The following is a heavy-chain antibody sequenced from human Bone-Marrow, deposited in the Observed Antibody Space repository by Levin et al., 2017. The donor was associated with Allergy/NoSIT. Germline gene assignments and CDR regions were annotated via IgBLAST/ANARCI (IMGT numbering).Heavy chain of an antibody. V-gene: IGHV3-11*01. CDR3: ARGIRIVVDHYYYYYYGMDV. CDR1: GFTFSDYY. Sequence: GGSLRLSCAASGFTFSDYYMSWIRQAPGKGLEWVSYISSSGSTIYYADSVKGRFTISRDNAKNSLYLQMNSLRAEDTAVYYCARGIRIVVDHYYYYYYGMDVWGQGTTVTVSS. CDR2: ISSSGSTI. J-gene: IGHJ6*02. D-gene: IGHD2-2*01.